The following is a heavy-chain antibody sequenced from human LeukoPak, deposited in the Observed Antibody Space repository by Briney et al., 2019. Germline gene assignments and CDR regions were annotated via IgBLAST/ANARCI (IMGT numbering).Heavy chain of an antibody. J-gene: IGHJ4*02. V-gene: IGHV1-18*01. CDR3: ARDWRKGYCTNGVCPGTTPPRFGY. D-gene: IGHD2-8*01. Sequence: ASVKVSCKASGYTFTSYGISWVRQAPGQGLEWMGWISAYNGNTNYAQKLQGRVTMTTDTSTSTAYMELRSLRSDDTAVYYCARDWRKGYCTNGVCPGTTPPRFGYWGQGTLVTVSS. CDR2: ISAYNGNT. CDR1: GYTFTSYG.